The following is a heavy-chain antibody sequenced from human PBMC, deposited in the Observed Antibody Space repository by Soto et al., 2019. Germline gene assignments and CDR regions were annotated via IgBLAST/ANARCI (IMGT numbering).Heavy chain of an antibody. CDR3: ARLDGSGAYYYYSYGMDV. CDR2: IKQDGSEK. D-gene: IGHD3-10*01. Sequence: EVQLVESGGGLVQPGGSLRLSCAASGFTFSSYWMSWVRQAPGKGLEWVANIKQDGSEKYYVDSVKGRFTISRDNAKNSLYLQMNSLRAEDTAVYYCARLDGSGAYYYYSYGMDVWGQGTTVTVSS. V-gene: IGHV3-7*03. J-gene: IGHJ6*02. CDR1: GFTFSSYW.